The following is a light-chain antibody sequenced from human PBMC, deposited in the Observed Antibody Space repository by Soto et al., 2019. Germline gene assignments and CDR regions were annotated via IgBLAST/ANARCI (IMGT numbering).Light chain of an antibody. CDR3: QQLNSYPT. CDR2: AAS. V-gene: IGKV1-9*01. Sequence: DIQLTQSPSFLSASVGDRVTITCRASQGISSYLAWYQQKPGKAPKLLIYAASTLQSEVPSRFSGSESGTEFTLTISSLQPEDFATYYCQQLNSYPTFGLGTRLEIK. CDR1: QGISSY. J-gene: IGKJ5*01.